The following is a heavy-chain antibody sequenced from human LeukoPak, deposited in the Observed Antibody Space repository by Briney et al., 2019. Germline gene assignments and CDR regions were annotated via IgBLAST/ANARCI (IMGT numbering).Heavy chain of an antibody. V-gene: IGHV1-69*05. CDR1: GGTFSSYA. D-gene: IGHD5-18*01. J-gene: IGHJ4*02. CDR2: IIPIFGTA. CDR3: ARARAYSYGYYQFDY. Sequence: GASVKVSCKASGGTFSSYAISWVRQAPGQGLEWMGGIIPIFGTANYAQKFQGRVTITTDESTSTAYMELSSLRSEDTAVYYCARARAYSYGYYQFDYWGQGTLVTVSS.